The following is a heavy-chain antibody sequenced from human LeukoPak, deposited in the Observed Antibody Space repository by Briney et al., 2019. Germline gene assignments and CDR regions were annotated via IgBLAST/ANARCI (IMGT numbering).Heavy chain of an antibody. CDR2: INPNSGGT. J-gene: IGHJ6*03. CDR3: ARGVYSSSWPYYYYYYMDV. D-gene: IGHD6-13*01. Sequence: ASVKVSCKASGYTFTCYYMHWVRQAPGQGLEWMGWINPNSGGTNYAQKFQGRVTMTTDTSTSTAYMELRSLRSDDTAVYYCARGVYSSSWPYYYYYYMDVWGKGTTVTISS. V-gene: IGHV1-2*02. CDR1: GYTFTCYY.